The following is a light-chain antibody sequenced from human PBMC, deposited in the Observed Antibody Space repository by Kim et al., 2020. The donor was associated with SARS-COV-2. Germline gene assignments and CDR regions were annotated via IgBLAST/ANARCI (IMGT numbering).Light chain of an antibody. CDR2: QDS. J-gene: IGLJ2*01. Sequence: SYELTQPPSVSVSPGQTASITCSGDKLGDKYACWSQQKPGQSPVLVIYQDSKRPSGIPERFAGSNSGNTATLTISGTQAMDEADYYCQAWDSSTEVFGGGTQLTVL. CDR1: KLGDKY. CDR3: QAWDSSTEV. V-gene: IGLV3-1*01.